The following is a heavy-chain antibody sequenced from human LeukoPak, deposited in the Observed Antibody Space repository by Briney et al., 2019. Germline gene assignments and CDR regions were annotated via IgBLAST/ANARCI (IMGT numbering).Heavy chain of an antibody. CDR2: VSPNNGGT. V-gene: IGHV1-2*02. D-gene: IGHD3-10*01. CDR1: GYTFTAYY. Sequence: ASVKVSCKTSGYTFTAYYVHWVRQVPGQGLEWMGWVSPNNGGTNYAQKFQGRVTMTSDTSISSAYMELTRLTSDDTAVYYCASLGLTIGFDHWGQGTLVTVSS. CDR3: ASLGLTIGFDH. J-gene: IGHJ4*02.